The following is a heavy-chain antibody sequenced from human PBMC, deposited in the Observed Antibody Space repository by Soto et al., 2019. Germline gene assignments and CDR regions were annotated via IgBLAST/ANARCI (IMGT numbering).Heavy chain of an antibody. CDR3: ARHRARNWFDP. J-gene: IGHJ5*02. V-gene: IGHV4-39*01. D-gene: IGHD6-6*01. Sequence: SETLSFTCIVSGGSISSSSYYWGWIRQPPGKGLEWIGGIYYSGSTYYNPSLKSRVTISVDTSKNQFSLKLSSVTAADTAVFYCARHRARNWFDPWGQGTLVTVSS. CDR2: IYYSGST. CDR1: GGSISSSSYY.